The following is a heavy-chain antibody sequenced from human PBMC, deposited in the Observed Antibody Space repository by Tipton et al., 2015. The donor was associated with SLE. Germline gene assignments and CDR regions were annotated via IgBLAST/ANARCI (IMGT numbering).Heavy chain of an antibody. V-gene: IGHV3-21*01. CDR1: GFTFSSYS. D-gene: IGHD1-26*01. J-gene: IGHJ6*03. Sequence: SLRLSCAASGFTFSSYSMNWVRQAPGKGPEWVSSISSSSSYIYYADSVKGRFTISRDNAKNSLYLQMNSLRAEDTAVYYCARDNKGATSYYYYYYMDVWGKGTTVTVSS. CDR3: ARDNKGATSYYYYYYMDV. CDR2: ISSSSSYI.